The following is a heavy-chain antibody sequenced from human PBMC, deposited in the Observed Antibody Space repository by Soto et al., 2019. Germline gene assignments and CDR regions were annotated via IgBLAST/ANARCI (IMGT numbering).Heavy chain of an antibody. CDR1: GYTFTSYD. J-gene: IGHJ6*02. CDR3: ARGGYCSSTSCQHNYYYDMDV. D-gene: IGHD2-2*03. V-gene: IGHV1-8*01. CDR2: MNPNSGNT. Sequence: QVQLVQSGAEVKKPGASVKVSCKASGYTFTSYDINWVRQATGQGLEWMGWMNPNSGNTGYAQKFQGRVTMTRNTSISTAYMELSSLRSEDTAVYYCARGGYCSSTSCQHNYYYDMDVWGQGTTVTVSS.